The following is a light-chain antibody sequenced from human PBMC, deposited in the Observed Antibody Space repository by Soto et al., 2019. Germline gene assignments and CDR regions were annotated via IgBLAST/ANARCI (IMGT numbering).Light chain of an antibody. J-gene: IGLJ2*01. CDR2: ENN. V-gene: IGLV1-51*02. CDR3: GTWDSSLSAGVV. Sequence: QSVLTQPHSVSAAAGPKVTISRSGSSSNIGNNYVYWYQQLPGTAPKLLIYENNKRPSGIPGRDSGAKSGRSATVGIKGLQARDEADYYCGTWDSSLSAGVVFGRGTQQTVL. CDR1: SSNIGNNY.